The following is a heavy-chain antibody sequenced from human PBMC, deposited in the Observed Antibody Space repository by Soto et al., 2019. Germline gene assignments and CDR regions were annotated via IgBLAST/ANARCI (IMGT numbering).Heavy chain of an antibody. J-gene: IGHJ4*02. CDR3: VTGQYCDY. V-gene: IGHV3-15*01. CDR1: GFTFINAW. Sequence: PGGSLRLSCVGSGFTFINAWINWVRQTPGKGLEWVGRIKSKPDGGTTDYAAPVKGRFTNSRDDPKNTGYLLMNSLKTEDTALYYCVTGQYCDYWGQGTLVIVSA. CDR2: IKSKPDGGTT.